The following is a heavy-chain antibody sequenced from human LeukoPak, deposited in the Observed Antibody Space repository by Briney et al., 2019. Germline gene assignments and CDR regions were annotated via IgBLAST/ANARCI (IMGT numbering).Heavy chain of an antibody. CDR3: AKLLRGVIVPYFDY. J-gene: IGHJ4*02. Sequence: GGSLRLSCAASGFTFSSYAISWVRQAPGRGLEWFSAISGSGSSTHYGDSVKGRFTISRDNSRNTLYLQLNRLRAEDTAVYYCAKLLRGVIVPYFDYWGQGTLVTVSS. CDR2: ISGSGSST. CDR1: GFTFSSYA. V-gene: IGHV3-23*01. D-gene: IGHD3-10*01.